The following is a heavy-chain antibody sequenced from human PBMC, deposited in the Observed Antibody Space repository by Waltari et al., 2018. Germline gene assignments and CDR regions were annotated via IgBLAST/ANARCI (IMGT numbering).Heavy chain of an antibody. CDR1: GYPFTRSD. CDR3: ARDGHFWSGIA. D-gene: IGHD3-3*02. J-gene: IGHJ4*02. CDR2: MNPNSGNT. Sequence: QVQLVQSGAEVKKHGASVKVACKASGYPFTRSDINWVRQANGQGLEWMGWMNPNSGNTGYAQKFQGRVTMTRNTSISTAYMELSSLRFEDTAVYYCARDGHFWSGIAWGQGTLVTVSS. V-gene: IGHV1-8*01.